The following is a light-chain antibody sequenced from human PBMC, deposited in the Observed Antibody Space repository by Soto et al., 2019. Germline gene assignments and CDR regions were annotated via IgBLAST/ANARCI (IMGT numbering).Light chain of an antibody. CDR3: HQRQSWPRT. J-gene: IGKJ1*01. Sequence: IVLTQSPATLSVSPGERATLSCRASQSVHRNLAWYQQKPGQSPRLLIYQTSLRAAGIPARFSASGSGTDFTLTISDVQPEDFALYYCHQRQSWPRTFGQGTKVDIK. CDR2: QTS. V-gene: IGKV3-11*01. CDR1: QSVHRN.